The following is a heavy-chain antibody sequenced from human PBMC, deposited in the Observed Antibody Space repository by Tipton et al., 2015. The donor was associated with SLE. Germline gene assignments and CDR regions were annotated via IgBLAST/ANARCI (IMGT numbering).Heavy chain of an antibody. CDR2: ISSSGVGI. CDR1: GFMFGNYE. D-gene: IGHD3-16*01. Sequence: SLRLSCAASGFMFGNYEMNWVRQAPGKGLEWVSYISSSGVGIFYTDSVKGRFTISRDNAKNSLYLEMNSLRVDDTAVYYCARDRVTFGEFCMDVWGQGTTVTVSS. CDR3: ARDRVTFGEFCMDV. V-gene: IGHV3-48*03. J-gene: IGHJ6*02.